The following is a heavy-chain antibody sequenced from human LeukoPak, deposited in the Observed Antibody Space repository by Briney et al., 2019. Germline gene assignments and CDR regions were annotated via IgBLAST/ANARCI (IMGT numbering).Heavy chain of an antibody. V-gene: IGHV1-2*06. CDR1: GYTFTGYY. CDR3: AREYSYGHGAFDI. Sequence: GASVKVSCKASGYTFTGYYMHWVRQAPGQGLEWMGRINPNSGGTNYAQKFQGGVTMTRDTSISTAYVELSRLRSDDTAVYYCAREYSYGHGAFDIWGQGTMVTVSS. CDR2: INPNSGGT. D-gene: IGHD5-18*01. J-gene: IGHJ3*02.